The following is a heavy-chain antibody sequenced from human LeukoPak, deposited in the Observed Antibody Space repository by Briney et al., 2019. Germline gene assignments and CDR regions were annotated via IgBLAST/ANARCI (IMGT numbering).Heavy chain of an antibody. D-gene: IGHD5-12*01. Sequence: PGGSLRLSCAASGFTFSDYYMSWIRQAPGKGLEWISYISTVGNTIYYADSVKGRFTISRDSAKNSLYLQMNSLRAEDTAVYYCARDGAKIYSGYDNYYFDYWGQGTLVTVSS. CDR2: ISTVGNTI. J-gene: IGHJ4*02. V-gene: IGHV3-11*04. CDR3: ARDGAKIYSGYDNYYFDY. CDR1: GFTFSDYY.